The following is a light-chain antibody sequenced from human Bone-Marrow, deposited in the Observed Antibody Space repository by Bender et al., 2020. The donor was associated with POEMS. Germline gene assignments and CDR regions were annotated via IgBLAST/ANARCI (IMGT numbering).Light chain of an antibody. V-gene: IGLV1-44*01. CDR3: CSYAGRYT. CDR1: SSNIGAHA. CDR2: SSH. J-gene: IGLJ2*01. Sequence: QSILSQPPSASGTPGQRVTISCSGGSSNIGAHAVNWYQHLPGTAPKLLIYSSHRRPSEVPDRFSGSKSGNTASLTISGLQAEDEADYYCCSYAGRYTFGGGTKVTVL.